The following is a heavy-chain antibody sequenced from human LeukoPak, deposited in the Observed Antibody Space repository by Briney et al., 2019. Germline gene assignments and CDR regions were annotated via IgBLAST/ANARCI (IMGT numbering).Heavy chain of an antibody. CDR1: GFTFSSYA. Sequence: GRSLRLSCAASGFTFSSYAMHWVRQAPGKGLGWVAVISYDGSNKYYADSVKGRFTNSRDNSKNTLYLQMNSLRAEDTAVYYCARGPLKWELRFDYWGQGTLVTVSS. CDR2: ISYDGSNK. CDR3: ARGPLKWELRFDY. V-gene: IGHV3-30*04. J-gene: IGHJ4*02. D-gene: IGHD1-26*01.